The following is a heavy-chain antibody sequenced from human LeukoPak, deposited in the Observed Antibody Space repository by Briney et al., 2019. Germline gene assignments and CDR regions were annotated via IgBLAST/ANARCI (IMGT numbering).Heavy chain of an antibody. V-gene: IGHV4-39*07. CDR1: GGSIRSTMYY. J-gene: IGHJ1*01. CDR3: ARRYCTAVVCYLVS. Sequence: SETLSHTRGVSGGSIRSTMYYRGWIRQPPGKGLEWIGSIYYSGSTYYNPSLKSRVTISVDTSKNQFSLKVSSVTAADTAVYYCARRYCTAVVCYLVSRGQGTPVTLSS. CDR2: IYYSGST. D-gene: IGHD2-8*02.